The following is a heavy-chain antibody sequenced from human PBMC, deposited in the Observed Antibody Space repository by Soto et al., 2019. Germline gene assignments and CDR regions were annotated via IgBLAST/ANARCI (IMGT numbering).Heavy chain of an antibody. Sequence: QVQLQESGPGLVKPSETLSLACTVSGGSVGSGDYYWSWIRQPPGKGLEWIGYIYYSGNTYYSPSLQSRVTIPVDTSKNQFSLRLNSVTAADTAVYYCARVPRELEPTVWFDPWGQGTLVTVSS. J-gene: IGHJ5*02. V-gene: IGHV4-30-4*01. CDR3: ARVPRELEPTVWFDP. CDR1: GGSVGSGDYY. D-gene: IGHD1-1*01. CDR2: IYYSGNT.